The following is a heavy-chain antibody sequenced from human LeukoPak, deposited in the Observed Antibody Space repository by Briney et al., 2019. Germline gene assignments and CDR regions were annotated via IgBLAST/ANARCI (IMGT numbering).Heavy chain of an antibody. J-gene: IGHJ5*02. CDR2: IYYSGST. V-gene: IGHV4-39*02. D-gene: IGHD7-27*01. CDR1: GGSISSSSYY. Sequence: SETLSLTCTVSGGSISSSSYYWGWIRQPPGKGLEWIGSIYYSGSTYYNPSLKSRVTISVDTSKNQFSLKLSSVTAADTAVYYCARDNWGADGFDPWGRGTLVTVSS. CDR3: ARDNWGADGFDP.